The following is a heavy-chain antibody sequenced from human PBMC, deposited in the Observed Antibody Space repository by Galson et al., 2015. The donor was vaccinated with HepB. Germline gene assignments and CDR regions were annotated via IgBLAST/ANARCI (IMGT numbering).Heavy chain of an antibody. CDR3: AKDAFRFSIIRWYFDL. D-gene: IGHD2/OR15-2a*01. V-gene: IGHV3-30*18. CDR1: GFSFNTYG. J-gene: IGHJ2*01. CDR2: MSHDGRNK. Sequence: SLRLSCAASGFSFNTYGMHWVRQAPGKGLEWVAAMSHDGRNKLYADSVKGRFQIFRDNSMNTLYLQMNSLRAEDTALYYCAKDAFRFSIIRWYFDLWGRGTLVAVSS.